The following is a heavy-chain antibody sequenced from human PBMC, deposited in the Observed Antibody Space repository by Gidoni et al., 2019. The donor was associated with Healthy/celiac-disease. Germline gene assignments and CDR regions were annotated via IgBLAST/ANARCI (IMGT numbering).Heavy chain of an antibody. Sequence: QVQLVQSGAEVKKPGSWVKVSCKASGVTFSSYAISWVRQAPGQGLEWMGGIIPIFGTANYAQKFQGRVTITADKSTSTAYMELSSLRSEDTAVYYCARTYYYDSSGFITGDAFDIWGQGTMVTVSS. J-gene: IGHJ3*02. CDR2: IIPIFGTA. CDR1: GVTFSSYA. D-gene: IGHD3-22*01. CDR3: ARTYYYDSSGFITGDAFDI. V-gene: IGHV1-69*06.